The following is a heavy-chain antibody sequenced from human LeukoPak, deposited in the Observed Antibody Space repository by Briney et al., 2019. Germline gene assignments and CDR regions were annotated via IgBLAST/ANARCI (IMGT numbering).Heavy chain of an antibody. CDR3: ARDFEFGSAAGTPN. V-gene: IGHV3-7*01. CDR1: GFTFTDYL. Sequence: GGSLRLSCAASGFTFTDYLMTWVRQAPGKGLEWVADIKADGSEKYYVDSVKGRFTILRDNAKNSLYLQMNSLRAEDTAVYYCARDFEFGSAAGTPNWGQGTLVTVSS. D-gene: IGHD6-13*01. CDR2: IKADGSEK. J-gene: IGHJ4*02.